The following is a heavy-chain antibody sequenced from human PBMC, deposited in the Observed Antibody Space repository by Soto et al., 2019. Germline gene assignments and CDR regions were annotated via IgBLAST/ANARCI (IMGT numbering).Heavy chain of an antibody. CDR1: GFTFSSYG. CDR2: IWYDGSNK. Sequence: GWLRRSGSSSGFTFSSYGMRWVRQAAGKGLEWVAVIWYDGSNKYYADSVKGRFTVSRDNSKNTLYLQMNSLRAEDTAVYYCARDRDGYRYGSTIDYWGQGTLVTVSS. J-gene: IGHJ4*02. CDR3: ARDRDGYRYGSTIDY. D-gene: IGHD5-18*01. V-gene: IGHV3-33*01.